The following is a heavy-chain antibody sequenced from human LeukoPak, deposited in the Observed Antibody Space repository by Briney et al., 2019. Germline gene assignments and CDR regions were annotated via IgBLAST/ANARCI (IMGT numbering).Heavy chain of an antibody. V-gene: IGHV3-21*06. D-gene: IGHD3-16*01. J-gene: IGHJ4*02. CDR3: AREMSQMSYDYVWGSVDY. CDR2: INPTGSLK. CDR1: GFTLSSYG. Sequence: PGGSLRLSCAASGFTLSSYGMNWIRQAPGRGLEWVSSINPTGSLKYYSDSVKGRFTISRDNSKNSLYLEMNSLRVDDTAVFYCAREMSQMSYDYVWGSVDYWGQGTLVTVSS.